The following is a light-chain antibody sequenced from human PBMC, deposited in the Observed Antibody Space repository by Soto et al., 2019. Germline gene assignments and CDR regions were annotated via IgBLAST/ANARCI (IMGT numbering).Light chain of an antibody. Sequence: DIVMTQSPDSLAVFLGERATINCKSSQSVLYSSNNKNYLAWYQQKPGQPPKLLIYWASTRESGVPSRFSGSGSGTDFTLTISSLQAEDVAVYYCQQYYSTPLTFGGGTKVDIK. J-gene: IGKJ4*01. CDR3: QQYYSTPLT. V-gene: IGKV4-1*01. CDR1: QSVLYSSNNKNY. CDR2: WAS.